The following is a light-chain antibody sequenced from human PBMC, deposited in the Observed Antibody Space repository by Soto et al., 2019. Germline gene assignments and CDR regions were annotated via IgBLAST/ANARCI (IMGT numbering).Light chain of an antibody. J-gene: IGKJ4*01. CDR2: GAA. CDR3: QQYGSSPLT. CDR1: QSISHY. Sequence: EIVLTQSPGTLSLSPGERATLSCRANQSISHYLAWYQQKPGQSPRLLIYGAASRAIGIPERFSGRGSGTDCTLTINRLEPEDFAVYFCQQYGSSPLTFGGGTKVEIK. V-gene: IGKV3-20*01.